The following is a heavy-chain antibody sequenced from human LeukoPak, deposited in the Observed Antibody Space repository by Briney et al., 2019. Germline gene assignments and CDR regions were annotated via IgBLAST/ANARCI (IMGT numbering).Heavy chain of an antibody. V-gene: IGHV1-2*06. D-gene: IGHD3-22*01. Sequence: ASVKVSCKASGGTFSSYAISWVRQAPGQGLEWMGRINPNSGGTNYAQKFQGRVTMTRDTSISTAYMELSRLRSDDTAVYYCARGRYYDSSGYYLGTIDYWGQGTLVTVSS. CDR2: INPNSGGT. CDR3: ARGRYYDSSGYYLGTIDY. CDR1: GGTFSSYA. J-gene: IGHJ4*02.